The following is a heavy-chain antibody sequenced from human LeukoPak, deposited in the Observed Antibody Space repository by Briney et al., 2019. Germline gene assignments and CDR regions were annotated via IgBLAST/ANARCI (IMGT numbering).Heavy chain of an antibody. V-gene: IGHV3-48*03. CDR2: ISSSGSTI. J-gene: IGHJ6*02. Sequence: GGSLRLSCAASGFTFSSYEMNWLRQAPGKGLEWVSYISSSGSTIYYADSVKGRFTISRDNSKNTLYLQMNSLRAEDTAVYYCAREGYYYGMDVWGQGTTVTVSS. CDR1: GFTFSSYE. CDR3: AREGYYYGMDV.